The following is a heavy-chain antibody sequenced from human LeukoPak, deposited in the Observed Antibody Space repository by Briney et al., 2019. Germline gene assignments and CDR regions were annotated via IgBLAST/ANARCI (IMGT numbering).Heavy chain of an antibody. J-gene: IGHJ6*03. D-gene: IGHD3-10*01. CDR2: TRNKANSYTA. CDR3: ATPVPHGSDPSLYYYYMDV. CDR1: GFTFSDHF. Sequence: GGSLRLSCAASGFTFSDHFMDWVRQAPGKGLEWVGRTRNKANSYTAEYAASVKGRFTISRDDSKNSLYLQMNSLRVEDTAVYYCATPVPHGSDPSLYYYYMDVWGRGTTVTISS. V-gene: IGHV3-72*01.